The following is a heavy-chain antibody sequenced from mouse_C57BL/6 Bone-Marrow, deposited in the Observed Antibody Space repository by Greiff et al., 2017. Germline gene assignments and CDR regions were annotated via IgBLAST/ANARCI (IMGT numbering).Heavy chain of an antibody. CDR2: MYPRDGST. J-gene: IGHJ1*03. Sequence: QVQLQQSGPELVKPGASVKLSCKASGYTFTSYDINWVKQRPGQGLEWIGWMYPRDGSTKYNDKFKGKGTLTVDTSSSTAYMDLHSLTSEDSAGYFWARGGYWYFDVWGTGTTVTVSS. CDR1: GYTFTSYD. V-gene: IGHV1-85*01. CDR3: ARGGYWYFDV.